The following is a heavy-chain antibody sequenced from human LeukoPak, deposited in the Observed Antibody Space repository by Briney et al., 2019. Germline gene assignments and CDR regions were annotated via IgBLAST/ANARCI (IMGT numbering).Heavy chain of an antibody. J-gene: IGHJ4*02. CDR3: AGGRMGRYYDH. CDR2: FYHIGGT. V-gene: IGHV4-59*08. CDR1: GGSISSYY. Sequence: SETLSLTCTVSGGSISSYYWSWIRQSPAKGLEWIGYFYHIGGTSYNPSLRSRVTISVDSSQKKFSLQVSSVTAADTAIYYCAGGRMGRYYDHWGQGTLVAVSA. D-gene: IGHD1-26*01.